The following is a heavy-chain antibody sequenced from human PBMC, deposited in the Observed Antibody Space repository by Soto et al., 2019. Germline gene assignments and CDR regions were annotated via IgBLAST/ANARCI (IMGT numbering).Heavy chain of an antibody. CDR3: AKGGPFTGGFDP. J-gene: IGHJ5*02. V-gene: IGHV3-23*01. CDR1: GLTLRSYA. D-gene: IGHD3-16*01. CDR2: ITGRSAVP. Sequence: EGQLLQSGGDLVQPGGSLRLSCAGSGLTLRSYAMTWIRQTPEKGLEWVSTITGRSAVPSYADSVNGRFTVSRHNSKNTLSLQMNSLRPDATAIYYCAKGGPFTGGFDPWGQGTLVTVSA.